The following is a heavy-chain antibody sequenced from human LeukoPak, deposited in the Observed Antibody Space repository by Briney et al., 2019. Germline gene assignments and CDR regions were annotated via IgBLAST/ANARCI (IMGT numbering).Heavy chain of an antibody. D-gene: IGHD2-15*01. CDR2: INTNTGNP. J-gene: IGHJ5*02. V-gene: IGHV7-4-1*02. CDR1: GYTFTSYA. Sequence: ASVKVSCKASGYTFTSYAMNWVRQAPGQGLEWMGWINTNTGNPTYAQGFTGRFVFSLDTSVSTAYLQISSLKAEDTAVYYCARDAYTDPDIVVVVAATPLSVVWFDPWGQGTLVTVSS. CDR3: ARDAYTDPDIVVVVAATPLSVVWFDP.